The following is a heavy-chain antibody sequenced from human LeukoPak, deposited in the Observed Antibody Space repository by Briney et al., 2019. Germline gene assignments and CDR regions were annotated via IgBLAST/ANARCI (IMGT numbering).Heavy chain of an antibody. J-gene: IGHJ5*02. CDR2: INSNSGGT. CDR3: ATMSSGWQNWFDP. V-gene: IGHV1-2*02. D-gene: IGHD6-19*01. Sequence: GASVKVSXKASGYTFTGYYMHWVRQAPGQGLEWMGWINSNSGGTNYEQKFQGRVTMTRDTSISTAYMELSRLRSDDTAVYYCATMSSGWQNWFDPWGQGTLVTVSS. CDR1: GYTFTGYY.